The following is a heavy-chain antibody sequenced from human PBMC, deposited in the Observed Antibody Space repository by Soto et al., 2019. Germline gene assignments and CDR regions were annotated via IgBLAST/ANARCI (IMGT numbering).Heavy chain of an antibody. V-gene: IGHV4-4*07. Sequence: LSLTCTVSGASISGFYWSWIRKSAGKGLEWIGRIYATGTTDYNPSLKSRVMMSVDTSKKQFSLKLRSVTAADTAVYYCVRDGTKTLRDWFDPRGQGISVTVSS. J-gene: IGHJ5*02. D-gene: IGHD1-1*01. CDR1: GASISGFY. CDR2: IYATGTT. CDR3: VRDGTKTLRDWFDP.